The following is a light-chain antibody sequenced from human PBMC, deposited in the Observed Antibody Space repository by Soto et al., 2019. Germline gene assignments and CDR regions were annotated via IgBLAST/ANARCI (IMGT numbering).Light chain of an antibody. CDR3: QQSYSTPLT. V-gene: IGKV1-39*01. CDR1: QSISSY. Sequence: DIQMTQSPSSLSASVGDRVTITCRASQSISSYLNWYQQKPGKAPKLLIYAASSLQSGVPSRFSGSGSGTDFTLTISSLQPEDFATYYCQQSYSTPLTSGQGTKVDI. J-gene: IGKJ1*01. CDR2: AAS.